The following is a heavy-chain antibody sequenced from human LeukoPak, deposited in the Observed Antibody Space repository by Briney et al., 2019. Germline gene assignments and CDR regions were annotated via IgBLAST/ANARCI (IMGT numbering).Heavy chain of an antibody. CDR2: IYYSGST. V-gene: IGHV4-59*12. CDR1: GGSISSYY. CDR3: ARVVRGSHFDY. J-gene: IGHJ4*02. D-gene: IGHD3-16*01. Sequence: TSETLSLTCTVSGGSISSYYWSWIRQPPGKGLEWIGYIYYSGSTNYNPSLKSRVTISVDRSKNQFSLKLSSVTAADTAVYYCARVVRGSHFDYWGQGTLVTVSS.